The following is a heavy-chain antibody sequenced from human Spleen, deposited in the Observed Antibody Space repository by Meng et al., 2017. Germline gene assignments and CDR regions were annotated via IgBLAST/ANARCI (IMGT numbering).Heavy chain of an antibody. CDR3: ANRGV. CDR2: IHNGDRT. Sequence: EVQLLESGGGLVQPGGSLRLSCAASGFTFGSYAMSWVRQTPEKGLEWVSLIHNGDRTYYADSVRGRFIISRDSSKNTLSLQMSSLRAEDTALYYCANRGVWGQGTLVTVSS. V-gene: IGHV3-23*03. CDR1: GFTFGSYA. D-gene: IGHD3-10*01. J-gene: IGHJ4*02.